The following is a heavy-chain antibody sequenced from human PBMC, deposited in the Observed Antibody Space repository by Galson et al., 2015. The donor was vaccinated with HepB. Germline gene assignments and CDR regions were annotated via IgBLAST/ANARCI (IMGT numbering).Heavy chain of an antibody. J-gene: IGHJ4*02. Sequence: SLRLSCAASGFTFSSYGMHWVRQAPGKGLEWVAVISYDGSNKYYADSVKGRFTISRDNSKNTLYLQMNSLRAEDTAVYYCATGGAYDSRVRGFDYWGQGTLVTVSS. V-gene: IGHV3-30*03. CDR1: GFTFSSYG. CDR2: ISYDGSNK. CDR3: ATGGAYDSRVRGFDY. D-gene: IGHD3-22*01.